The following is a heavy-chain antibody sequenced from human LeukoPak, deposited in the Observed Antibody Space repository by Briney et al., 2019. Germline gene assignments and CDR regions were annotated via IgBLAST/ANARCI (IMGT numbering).Heavy chain of an antibody. J-gene: IGHJ4*02. CDR2: ISYDGSNK. V-gene: IGHV3-30-3*01. CDR1: GFTFSSYT. CDR3: ARDTALYYFDY. D-gene: IGHD5-18*01. Sequence: GGSLRLSCAASGFTFSSYTMHWVRQAPGKGLEWVALISYDGSNKYYADSVKGRFTISRDNSKNTLYLQMNSLRAEDTAVYYCARDTALYYFDYWGQGTLVTVSS.